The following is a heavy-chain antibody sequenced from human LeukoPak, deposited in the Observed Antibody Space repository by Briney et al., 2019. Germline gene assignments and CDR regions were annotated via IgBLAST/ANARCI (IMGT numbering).Heavy chain of an antibody. V-gene: IGHV3-23*01. Sequence: GGSLRLSCAASGFTFITYAMSWVRQAPGKGLGWVSGVSGRGDKTYYEDSVKGRFTIPRDNSKNTLYLQMNSPRAEDTAVYYCARVVRLSSTTSGYFDYWGQGTLVTVSS. D-gene: IGHD2-2*01. CDR1: GFTFITYA. CDR2: VSGRGDKT. J-gene: IGHJ4*02. CDR3: ARVVRLSSTTSGYFDY.